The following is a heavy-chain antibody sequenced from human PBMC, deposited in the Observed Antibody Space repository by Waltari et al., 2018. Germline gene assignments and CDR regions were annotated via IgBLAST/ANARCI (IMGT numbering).Heavy chain of an antibody. J-gene: IGHJ5*02. D-gene: IGHD6-6*01. CDR2: IYYSGST. V-gene: IGHV4-39*02. CDR1: DASISTSRDY. CDR3: ARRAGSSASRWFDP. Sequence: HLQLQESGPGLVKPSETLSLTCPVSDASISTSRDYWGWVRQPPGKGLEWIGHIYYSGSTYYNPSLKSRLVISVDTSKNHFSLRLSSVTAADTAVYYCARRAGSSASRWFDPWGQGILVTVSS.